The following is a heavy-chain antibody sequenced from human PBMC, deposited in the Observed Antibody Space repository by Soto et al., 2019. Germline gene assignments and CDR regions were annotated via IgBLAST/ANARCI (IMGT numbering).Heavy chain of an antibody. J-gene: IGHJ4*02. CDR3: ARTGDSYYFDY. Sequence: PVGSLRLSCAASGFTFSSYAMHWVRQAPGKGLEYVPAISSNGGSTYYANSVKGRFTISRDNSKNTLYLQMGSLRAEDMAVYYCARTGDSYYFDYWGQGTLVTVS. D-gene: IGHD3-16*01. CDR2: ISSNGGST. CDR1: GFTFSSYA. V-gene: IGHV3-64*01.